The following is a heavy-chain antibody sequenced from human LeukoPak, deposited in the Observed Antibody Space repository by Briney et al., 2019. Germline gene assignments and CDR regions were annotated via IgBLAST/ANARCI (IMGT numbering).Heavy chain of an antibody. D-gene: IGHD2-15*01. J-gene: IGHJ4*02. CDR1: GFTFDDYA. CDR2: ITWNSGTI. V-gene: IGHV3-9*01. CDR3: ATTFPYCSSGTCAL. Sequence: GRSLRLSCAASGFTFDDYAMHWVRQGPGKGLEWVSGITWNSGTIGYADSVKGRFTVSRDNAANSLYLQMDSLRAEDTAVYYCATTFPYCSSGTCALGGQGTLVTVSS.